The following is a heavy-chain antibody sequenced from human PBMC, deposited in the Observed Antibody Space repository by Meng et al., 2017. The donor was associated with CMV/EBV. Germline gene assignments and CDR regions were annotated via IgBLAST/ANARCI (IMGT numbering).Heavy chain of an antibody. Sequence: ASVKVSCKASGYTFTGYYMHWVRQAPGQGLEWMGWINPNSGGTNYAQKFQGRVTMTRDTSISTAYMELSRLRSDDTAVYYCASSNYGLHYYGMYVWGQGTTVTVSS. CDR2: INPNSGGT. CDR1: GYTFTGYY. D-gene: IGHD4-17*01. J-gene: IGHJ6*02. V-gene: IGHV1-2*02. CDR3: ASSNYGLHYYGMYV.